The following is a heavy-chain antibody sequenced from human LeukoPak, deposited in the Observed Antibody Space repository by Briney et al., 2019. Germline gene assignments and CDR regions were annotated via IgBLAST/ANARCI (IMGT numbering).Heavy chain of an antibody. CDR1: GGSIRSTTYY. V-gene: IGHV4-39*07. J-gene: IGHJ4*02. CDR3: ARAPHFFDSSVSRYYFDY. CDR2: IYYSGNT. Sequence: PSETLSLTCTVSGGSIRSTTYYWGWIRQPPGKGLEWIGSIYYSGNTYYSPSLMSRVTISVDTSKNQFSLNLSSVTAADTAMYYCARAPHFFDSSVSRYYFDYWGQGALVTVSS. D-gene: IGHD3-22*01.